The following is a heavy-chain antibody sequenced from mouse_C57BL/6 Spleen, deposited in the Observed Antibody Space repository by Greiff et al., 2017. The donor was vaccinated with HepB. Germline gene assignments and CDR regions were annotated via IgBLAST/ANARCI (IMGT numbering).Heavy chain of an antibody. V-gene: IGHV5-17*01. Sequence: EVKLMESGGGLVKPGGSLKLSCAASGFTFSDYGLHWVRQAPEKGLEWVAFISSSSSTIYYADTVKGRFTISRDNAKNTLFLQMTSLRSEDTAMYDCAKLGRGDYWGQGTSVTVSS. CDR2: ISSSSSTI. CDR1: GFTFSDYG. J-gene: IGHJ4*01. D-gene: IGHD4-1*01. CDR3: AKLGRGDY.